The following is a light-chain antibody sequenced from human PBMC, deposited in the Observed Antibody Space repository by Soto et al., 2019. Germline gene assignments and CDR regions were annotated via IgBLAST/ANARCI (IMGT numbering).Light chain of an antibody. CDR3: QQYGISPLT. Sequence: EIVLTQSPGTLSLSPGERATLSCRASQSVSSSSLAWYQQRPGQAPRLLIYGASNRASGSPDRFSGSGSGTDFTLTISRLEPEDFAVYYCQQYGISPLTFGGGTKVEIK. J-gene: IGKJ4*01. CDR1: QSVSSSS. CDR2: GAS. V-gene: IGKV3-20*01.